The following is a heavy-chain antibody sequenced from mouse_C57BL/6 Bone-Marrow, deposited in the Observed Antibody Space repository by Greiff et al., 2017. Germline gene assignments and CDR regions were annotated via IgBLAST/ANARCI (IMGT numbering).Heavy chain of an antibody. CDR1: GYSFTSYY. CDR2: IYPGSGNT. V-gene: IGHV1-66*01. J-gene: IGHJ3*01. Sequence: QVQLQQSGPELVKPGASVKISCKASGYSFTSYYIHWVKQRPGKGLEWIGWIYPGSGNTKYNEKFKGKATLTADTSSSTAYMQLSSLTSEDSAVYYCASRGFAYWGQGTLVTVSA. CDR3: ASRGFAY.